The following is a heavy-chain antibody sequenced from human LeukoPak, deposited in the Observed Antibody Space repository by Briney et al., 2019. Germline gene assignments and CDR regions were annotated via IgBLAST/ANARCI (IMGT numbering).Heavy chain of an antibody. CDR2: INTKSGRT. D-gene: IGHD3-3*01. V-gene: IGHV1-2*02. CDR3: ARADFIDAGPYLIGP. CDR1: GYSFTDYY. J-gene: IGHJ5*02. Sequence: ASVRVSCKTSGYSFTDYYIHWVRQAPGQGLEWMGWINTKSGRTSSGRKFQGRVTMTRDPSITTVYMGMAWLTSDDTAIYFCARADFIDAGPYLIGPWGQGTLVTVSS.